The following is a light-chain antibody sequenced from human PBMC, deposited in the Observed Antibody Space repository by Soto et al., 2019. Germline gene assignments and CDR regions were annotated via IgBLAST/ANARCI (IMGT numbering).Light chain of an antibody. CDR3: QPLGTGIQV. CDR1: SGHSSYA. Sequence: QLVLTQSPSASASLGASVKLTCTLSSGHSSYAIAWHQQQPEKGPRYLMKLNSDGSHSKGDGIPDRFSGSSSGAERYLTISILQSEDEADYYCQPLGTGIQVFGGGTKLTVL. J-gene: IGLJ2*01. V-gene: IGLV4-69*01. CDR2: LNSDGSH.